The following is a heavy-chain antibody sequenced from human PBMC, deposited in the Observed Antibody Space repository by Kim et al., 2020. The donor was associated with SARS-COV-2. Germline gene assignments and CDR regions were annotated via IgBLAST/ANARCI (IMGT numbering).Heavy chain of an antibody. CDR1: GYTFTGYY. J-gene: IGHJ4*02. CDR2: INPNSGGT. CDR3: ARELGDYYDSSGYSGGFDY. D-gene: IGHD3-22*01. V-gene: IGHV1-2*02. Sequence: ASVKVSCKASGYTFTGYYMHWVRQAPGQGLEWMGWINPNSGGTNYAQKFQGRVTMTRDTSISTAYMELSRLRSDDTAVYYCARELGDYYDSSGYSGGFDYWGQGTLVTVSS.